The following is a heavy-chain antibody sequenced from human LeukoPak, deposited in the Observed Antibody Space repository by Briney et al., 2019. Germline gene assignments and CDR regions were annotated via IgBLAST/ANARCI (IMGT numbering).Heavy chain of an antibody. CDR3: ARDVLRYFDWLYYFDY. Sequence: PGGSLRLSCAASGFTFSSYGMHWVRQAPGKGLEWVAVISYDGSNRYYADSVKGRFTISRDTSKNTLYLQMNSLRAEDTAVYYCARDVLRYFDWLYYFDYWGQGTLVTVSS. CDR1: GFTFSSYG. D-gene: IGHD3-9*01. V-gene: IGHV3-30*03. J-gene: IGHJ4*02. CDR2: ISYDGSNR.